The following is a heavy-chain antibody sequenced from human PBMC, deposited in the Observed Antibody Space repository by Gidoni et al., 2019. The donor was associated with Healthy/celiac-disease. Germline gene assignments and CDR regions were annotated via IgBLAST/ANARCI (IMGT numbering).Heavy chain of an antibody. V-gene: IGHV4-59*01. D-gene: IGHD3-3*01. Sequence: QVQLQESGPGLVKPYETLSLPCTVSGGSLSRYYWIWIRPPPRTGLEWIGCLYYSGSTNYHPSTKRRVTISVNSSKNQVALKLSSGPAANTAVYYCARAHYYYFWSGYYHWFDPWGQGTLVTVSS. CDR1: GGSLSRYY. CDR2: LYYSGST. CDR3: ARAHYYYFWSGYYHWFDP. J-gene: IGHJ5*02.